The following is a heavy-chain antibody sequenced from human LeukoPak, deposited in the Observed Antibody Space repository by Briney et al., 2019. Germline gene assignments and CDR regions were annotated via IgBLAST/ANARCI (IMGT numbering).Heavy chain of an antibody. J-gene: IGHJ5*02. Sequence: GGSLRLSCAASGFTFSSYWMSWVRQAPGKGLEWVANIKQDGSEKYYVDSVKGRFTISRDNAKNSLYLQMNSLRAEDTAVYYCARDGTVVVPAAIGQVGWFDPWGQGTLVTVSS. D-gene: IGHD2-2*02. V-gene: IGHV3-7*01. CDR1: GFTFSSYW. CDR2: IKQDGSEK. CDR3: ARDGTVVVPAAIGQVGWFDP.